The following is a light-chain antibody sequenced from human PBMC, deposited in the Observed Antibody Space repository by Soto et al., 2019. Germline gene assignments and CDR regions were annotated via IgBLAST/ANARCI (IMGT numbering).Light chain of an antibody. CDR2: EES. CDR3: QQVKSYPRT. Sequence: DIHLTQSPSSLSASVGDRVTITCRASQAITNNLAWYQQRPGNTPRLLIYEESTLHSGVPSRFSGRKVGTQFILTIDSLQPEDFATYYCQQVKSYPRTFGGGTKVDIK. V-gene: IGKV1-9*01. J-gene: IGKJ4*01. CDR1: QAITNN.